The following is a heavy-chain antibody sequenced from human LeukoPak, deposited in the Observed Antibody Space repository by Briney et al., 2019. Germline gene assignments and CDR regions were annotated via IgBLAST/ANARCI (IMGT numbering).Heavy chain of an antibody. CDR2: INHSGST. Sequence: PSETLSLTCAVYGGSFSGYYWSWIRQPPGKGLEWIGEINHSGSTNYNPSLKSRVTISVDTSKNQFPLKLSSVTAADTAVYYCARGRGYSRLYYFDYWGQGTLVTVSS. D-gene: IGHD5-18*01. J-gene: IGHJ4*02. CDR1: GGSFSGYY. CDR3: ARGRGYSRLYYFDY. V-gene: IGHV4-34*01.